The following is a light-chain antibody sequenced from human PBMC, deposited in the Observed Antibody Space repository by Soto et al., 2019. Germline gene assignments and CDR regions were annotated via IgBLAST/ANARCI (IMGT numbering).Light chain of an antibody. CDR1: QSVSSSY. Sequence: EIVLTQSPGTLSLSPGERATISCRASQSVSSSYLAWYQQKPGQAPRLLINGASSRATGIPDRFSGSGSGTDFTLTISRLEPEDFAVYYCQQYATSPWTFGQGTKVDIK. J-gene: IGKJ1*01. CDR2: GAS. V-gene: IGKV3-20*01. CDR3: QQYATSPWT.